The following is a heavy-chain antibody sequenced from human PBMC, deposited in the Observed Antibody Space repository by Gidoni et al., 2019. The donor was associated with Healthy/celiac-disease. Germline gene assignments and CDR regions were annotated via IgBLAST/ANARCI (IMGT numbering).Heavy chain of an antibody. CDR1: GFTFSSYG. CDR2: IWYDGSNK. D-gene: IGHD3-22*01. J-gene: IGHJ6*02. V-gene: IGHV3-33*01. Sequence: QVQLVESGGGVVQPGRSLRLSCAASGFTFSSYGMHWVRQAPGKGLEWVAVIWYDGSNKYYADSVKGRFTISRDNSKNTLYLQMNSLRAEDTAVYYCARAITMIIYGMDVWGQGTTVTVSS. CDR3: ARAITMIIYGMDV.